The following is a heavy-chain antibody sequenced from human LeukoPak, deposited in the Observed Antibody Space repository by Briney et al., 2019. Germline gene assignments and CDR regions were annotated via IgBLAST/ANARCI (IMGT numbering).Heavy chain of an antibody. CDR2: IRYDGSNK. CDR3: AKDRSHLLGGSHHW. J-gene: IGHJ4*02. Sequence: PGGSLRLSCAASGFTFSSYGMHWVRQAPGKGLEWVAFIRYDGSNKYYVDSVKGRFTISRDNSKNTLYLQMNSLRAEDTAVYYCAKDRSHLLGGSHHWWGQGTLVTVSS. V-gene: IGHV3-30*02. D-gene: IGHD2-15*01. CDR1: GFTFSSYG.